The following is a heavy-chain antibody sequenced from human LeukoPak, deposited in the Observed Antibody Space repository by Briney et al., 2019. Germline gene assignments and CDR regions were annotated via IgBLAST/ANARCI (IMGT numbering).Heavy chain of an antibody. D-gene: IGHD1-26*01. V-gene: IGHV3-23*01. CDR2: ISGSSDNT. Sequence: GGSLRLSCAASGFTFSSYSMNWVRQAPGKGLEWVSAISGSSDNTFYADSVKGRFTTSRDNSKNTLYLQMNSLRAEDTAVYYCAREGTIVGATTPFDYWGRGTLVTVSS. CDR3: AREGTIVGATTPFDY. CDR1: GFTFSSYS. J-gene: IGHJ4*02.